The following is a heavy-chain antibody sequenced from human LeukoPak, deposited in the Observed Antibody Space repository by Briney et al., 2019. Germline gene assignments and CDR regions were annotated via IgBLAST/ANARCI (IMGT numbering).Heavy chain of an antibody. J-gene: IGHJ4*02. V-gene: IGHV3-48*01. CDR3: ASLTRPHFDY. Sequence: GGSLRLSCAASGFNFSRYTMNWVRQAPGKGLEWVSYISTSGTTIYYADSVQGRFTISRDNAKNSPYLQMNSLRAEDTAMYYCASLTRPHFDYWGQGTLVTVSS. CDR1: GFNFSRYT. CDR2: ISTSGTTI. D-gene: IGHD4/OR15-4a*01.